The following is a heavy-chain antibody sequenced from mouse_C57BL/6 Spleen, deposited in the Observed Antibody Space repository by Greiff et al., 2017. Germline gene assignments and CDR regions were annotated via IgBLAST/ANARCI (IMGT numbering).Heavy chain of an antibody. CDR3: TTTRITTALDY. J-gene: IGHJ2*01. V-gene: IGHV14-4*01. CDR2: IDPENGDT. Sequence: EVQLQQSGAELVRPGASVKLSCTASGFNIKDDYMHWVKQRPEQGLEWIGWIDPENGDTEYASKFQGKATITADTSSNTAYLQLSSLTSEDTAVYYCTTTRITTALDYWGQGTTLTVSS. CDR1: GFNIKDDY. D-gene: IGHD1-1*01.